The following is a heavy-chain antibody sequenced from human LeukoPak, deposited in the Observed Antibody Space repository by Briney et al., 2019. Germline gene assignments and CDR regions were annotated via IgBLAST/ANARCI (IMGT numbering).Heavy chain of an antibody. CDR2: INPNSGGT. CDR1: GYTFTGYY. Sequence: GASVKVSCKASGYTFTGYYMHWVRQAPGQGLEWMGWINPNSGGTNYAQKFQGRVTMTRDTSISTAYMELSRLRSDGTAVYYCARVVGYCSSTSCYRGAFDYWGQGTLVTVSS. J-gene: IGHJ4*02. V-gene: IGHV1-2*02. D-gene: IGHD2-2*02. CDR3: ARVVGYCSSTSCYRGAFDY.